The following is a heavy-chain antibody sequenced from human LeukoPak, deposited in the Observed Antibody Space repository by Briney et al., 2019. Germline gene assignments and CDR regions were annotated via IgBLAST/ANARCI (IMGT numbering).Heavy chain of an antibody. J-gene: IGHJ4*02. CDR1: GYAFTGYY. D-gene: IGHD5-12*01. V-gene: IGHV1-2*02. CDR2: LNPNSGGT. CDR3: ARTERGYSGSAFDY. Sequence: ASVKVSCKASGYAFTGYYIHWVRQAPGQGLEWMGWLNPNSGGTNYAQKFQGRLTMTRDTSISTAYMELNRLRSDDTAVYYCARTERGYSGSAFDYWGQGTLVTVSS.